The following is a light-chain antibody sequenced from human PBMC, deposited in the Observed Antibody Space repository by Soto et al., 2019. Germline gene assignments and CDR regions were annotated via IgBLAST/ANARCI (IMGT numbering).Light chain of an antibody. CDR1: SSDVGHYNY. CDR2: DVS. Sequence: QSALNQPRSVSGSPGQSVTISCTGTSSDVGHYNYVSWYQQHPGKAPKLMVYDVSKRPSGVPDRFSGSKSGNTASLTISGLQAEDEADYYCCSYAGSYTYVVFGGGTKLTVL. J-gene: IGLJ2*01. V-gene: IGLV2-11*01. CDR3: CSYAGSYTYVV.